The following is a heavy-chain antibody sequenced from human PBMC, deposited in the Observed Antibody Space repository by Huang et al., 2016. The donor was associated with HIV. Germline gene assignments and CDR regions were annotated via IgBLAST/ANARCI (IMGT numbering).Heavy chain of an antibody. CDR3: ARRRTHFTFDY. Sequence: WICSIFYTGRPHYNPSLESRVTIFVDPSKSQLSVRLRSVTAADTAVYYCARRRTHFTFDYWGQGTLVTVSS. J-gene: IGHJ4*02. CDR2: IFYTGRP. V-gene: IGHV4-39*01.